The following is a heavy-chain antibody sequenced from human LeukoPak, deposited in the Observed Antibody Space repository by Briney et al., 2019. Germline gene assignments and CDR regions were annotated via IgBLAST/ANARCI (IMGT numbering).Heavy chain of an antibody. J-gene: IGHJ5*02. CDR3: ARDPVTTVRGWFDP. D-gene: IGHD4-11*01. V-gene: IGHV1-69*01. CDR2: IIPIFGTA. Sequence: RASVKVSCKASGGAFSSYAISWVRQAPGQGLEWMGGIIPIFGTANYAQKFQGRVTITADESTSTAYMELSSLRSEDTAVYYCARDPVTTVRGWFDPWGQGTLVTVSS. CDR1: GGAFSSYA.